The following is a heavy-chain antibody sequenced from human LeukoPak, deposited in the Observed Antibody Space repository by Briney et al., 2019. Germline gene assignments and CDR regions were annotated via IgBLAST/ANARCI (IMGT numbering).Heavy chain of an antibody. CDR2: IYPGDSDT. Sequence: LGESLKISCKGSGYSFTSYWIGWVRQMPGKGLEWMGIIYPGDSDTRYSPSFQGQVTISADKSISTAYLQWSSLKASDTAMYYCARTAMVNQYYFDYGGQGTLVTVSS. CDR1: GYSFTSYW. CDR3: ARTAMVNQYYFDY. D-gene: IGHD5-18*01. J-gene: IGHJ4*02. V-gene: IGHV5-51*01.